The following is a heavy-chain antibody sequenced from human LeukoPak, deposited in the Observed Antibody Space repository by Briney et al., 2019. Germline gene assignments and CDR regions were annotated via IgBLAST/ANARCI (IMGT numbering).Heavy chain of an antibody. CDR1: GGTFSSYA. CDR3: ASRISYYDSSGYFG. V-gene: IGHV1-69*13. Sequence: SVKVACKASGGTFSSYAISWVRQAPGHGLEWMGGIIPIFGTANYAQKFQGRVTITADESTSTAYMELSSLRSEDTAVYYCASRISYYDSSGYFGRGQGTLVTVSS. CDR2: IIPIFGTA. J-gene: IGHJ4*02. D-gene: IGHD3-22*01.